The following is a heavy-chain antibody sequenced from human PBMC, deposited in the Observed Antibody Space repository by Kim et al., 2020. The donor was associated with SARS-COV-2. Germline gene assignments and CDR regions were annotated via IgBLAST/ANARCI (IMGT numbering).Heavy chain of an antibody. Sequence: GGSLRLSRAASGFTVSSNYMIWVRQAPGKGLEWVSVIYSGGSTYYADFVKGRFTISRDNSKTTLYLQMNSLRAEDTGVYYCARGGTYSHSFDYWGQGTLVTVSS. CDR1: GFTVSSNY. D-gene: IGHD5-18*01. V-gene: IGHV3-53*01. J-gene: IGHJ4*02. CDR2: IYSGGST. CDR3: ARGGTYSHSFDY.